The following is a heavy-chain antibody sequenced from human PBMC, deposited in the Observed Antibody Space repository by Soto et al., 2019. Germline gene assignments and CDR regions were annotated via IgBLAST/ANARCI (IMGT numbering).Heavy chain of an antibody. D-gene: IGHD5-12*01. CDR1: GGSISSVGYS. J-gene: IGHJ4*02. V-gene: IGHV4-30-2*01. Sequence: KPSETLSLTCAVSGGSISSVGYSWSWIRQPPGKGLEWIGDIYHSGSTYYNPSFKSRVTISVDRSKKQFSLKLSSVTAADTAVYYCARLSGYDYIERSPVFDYWGQGTLVPVSS. CDR2: IYHSGST. CDR3: ARLSGYDYIERSPVFDY.